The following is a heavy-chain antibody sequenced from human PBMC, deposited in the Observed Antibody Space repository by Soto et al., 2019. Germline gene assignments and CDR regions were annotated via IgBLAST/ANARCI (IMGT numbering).Heavy chain of an antibody. Sequence: GASVKVSCKASGGTFSSYAISWVRQAPGQGLEWMGGIIPIFGTANYAQKFQGRVTITADESTSTAYMELSSLRSEDTAVYYCARVGCGGDCFDAFDIWGQGTMVTVSS. CDR1: GGTFSSYA. D-gene: IGHD2-21*02. CDR2: IIPIFGTA. V-gene: IGHV1-69*13. J-gene: IGHJ3*02. CDR3: ARVGCGGDCFDAFDI.